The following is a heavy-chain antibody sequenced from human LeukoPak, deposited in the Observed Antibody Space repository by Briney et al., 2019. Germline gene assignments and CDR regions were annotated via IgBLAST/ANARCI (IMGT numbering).Heavy chain of an antibody. V-gene: IGHV3-11*01. D-gene: IGHD3-22*01. CDR2: ISSSGTAI. Sequence: PGGSLRLSCAASGFTFSDYYMNWIRQTPGKGLEWISYISSSGTAIYYADSVKGRFTISRDNAKNSLYLQMNTLRAEDTAVYYCAGNALIYSDGNAYPHNWGQGTLVTVSS. J-gene: IGHJ4*02. CDR3: AGNALIYSDGNAYPHN. CDR1: GFTFSDYY.